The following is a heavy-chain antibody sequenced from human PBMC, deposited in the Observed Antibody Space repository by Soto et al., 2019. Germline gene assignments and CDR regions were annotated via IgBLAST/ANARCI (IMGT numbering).Heavy chain of an antibody. CDR2: ISSSSSYI. CDR3: ATALYDFWSAYYTGRDAYFYYYYGMDV. D-gene: IGHD3-3*01. V-gene: IGHV3-21*01. CDR1: GFTFSSYS. J-gene: IGHJ6*02. Sequence: PGGSLRLSCAASGFTFSSYSMNWVRQAPGKGRGLVSSISSSSSYIYYADSVKGRFTISRDNAKNSLHLQMNSLRAEDTDVDYCATALYDFWSAYYTGRDAYFYYYYGMDVWGQGTTVTVCS.